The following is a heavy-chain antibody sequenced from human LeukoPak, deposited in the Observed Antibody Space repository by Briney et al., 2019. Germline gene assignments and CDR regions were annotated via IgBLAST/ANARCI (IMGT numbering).Heavy chain of an antibody. J-gene: IGHJ6*02. D-gene: IGHD3-9*01. CDR1: GGSISSYY. CDR2: IYTSGST. V-gene: IGHV4-4*07. Sequence: SSETLSLTCTVSGGSISSYYWSWIRQPAGKGLEWIGRIYTSGSTNYNPSLKSRVTMSVDTSKNQFSLKLSSVTAADTAVYYCARDVQLRYFDWLHRYYYGMGVWGQGTTVTVSS. CDR3: ARDVQLRYFDWLHRYYYGMGV.